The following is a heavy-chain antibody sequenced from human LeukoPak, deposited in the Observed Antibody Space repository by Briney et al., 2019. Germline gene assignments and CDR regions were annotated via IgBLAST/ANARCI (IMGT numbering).Heavy chain of an antibody. Sequence: SETLSLTCTVSGGSISSYYWSWIRQPPGKGLEWIGYIYYSGSTNYNPSLKSRVTISVDTSKNQFSLKLSSVTAADTAVYYCARHRERKQWLDNFDYWGQGTLVTVSS. V-gene: IGHV4-59*08. CDR1: GGSISSYY. D-gene: IGHD6-19*01. CDR2: IYYSGST. CDR3: ARHRERKQWLDNFDY. J-gene: IGHJ4*02.